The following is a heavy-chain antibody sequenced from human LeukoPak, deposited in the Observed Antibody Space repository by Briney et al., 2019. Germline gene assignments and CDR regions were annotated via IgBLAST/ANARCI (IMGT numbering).Heavy chain of an antibody. CDR3: ARVVTSYYYGMDV. D-gene: IGHD4-17*01. J-gene: IGHJ6*02. V-gene: IGHV3-11*06. Sequence: GGSLRLSCAASTSDFSDYYMSWIRQAPGKGLEWVSYISSSSSYIYYADSVKGRFTISRDNAKNSLYLQMNSLRAEDTAVYYCARVVTSYYYGMDVWGQGTTVTVSS. CDR1: TSDFSDYY. CDR2: ISSSSSYI.